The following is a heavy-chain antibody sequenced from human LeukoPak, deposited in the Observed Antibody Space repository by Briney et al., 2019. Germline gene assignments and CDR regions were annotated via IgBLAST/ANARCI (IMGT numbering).Heavy chain of an antibody. CDR3: AKDGEWWWEQSGWFDP. CDR2: IKPDGSAQ. V-gene: IGHV3-7*01. J-gene: IGHJ5*02. D-gene: IGHD2-15*01. CDR1: GFTFSNSW. Sequence: GGSLRLSCAASGFTFSNSWMSWVRQAPGKGLEWVATIKPDGSAQYYADSVKGRFTISRDNSKNTLYLQMNSLRAEDTAVYYCAKDGEWWWEQSGWFDPWGQGTLVTVSS.